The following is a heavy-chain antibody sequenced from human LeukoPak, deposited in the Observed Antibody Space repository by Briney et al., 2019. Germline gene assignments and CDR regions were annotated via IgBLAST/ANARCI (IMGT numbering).Heavy chain of an antibody. Sequence: GESLRLSCAVSGFTFSSYAMSWVRQAPGKGLEWVSAISGSGGGTFYADSVRGRFTISRDNSKNTVYLQMNSLRAEDTAVYYCAKDYAGGWPKRGMDVWGKGATVTVSS. V-gene: IGHV3-23*01. D-gene: IGHD3-16*01. CDR3: AKDYAGGWPKRGMDV. J-gene: IGHJ6*03. CDR2: ISGSGGGT. CDR1: GFTFSSYA.